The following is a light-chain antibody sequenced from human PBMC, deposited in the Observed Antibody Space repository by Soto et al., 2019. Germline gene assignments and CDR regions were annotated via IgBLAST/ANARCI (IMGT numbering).Light chain of an antibody. CDR3: QKLNSYPRT. J-gene: IGKJ1*01. Sequence: DLQIPPSNSSLSASVGESVQITGRASQGISSYLAWYQQKPGKANKLMIYAASTLQSGVTSRFSGSGSGTDFTLTISSLQPEDFATYYCQKLNSYPRTCGQGTTGDIK. CDR1: QGISSY. V-gene: IGKV1-9*01. CDR2: AAS.